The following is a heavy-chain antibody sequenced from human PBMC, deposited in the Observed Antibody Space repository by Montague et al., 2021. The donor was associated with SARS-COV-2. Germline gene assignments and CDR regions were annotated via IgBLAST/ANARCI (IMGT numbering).Heavy chain of an antibody. CDR1: GFTFSSYS. V-gene: IGHV3-21*01. Sequence: SLRLSCAASGFTFSSYSMNWVRQAPGKGLEWVSSISSSSSYIYYADSVKGRFTISRDNAKNSLYLQMNSLRAEDTAVYYCASDRVELHAADYWGQGTMVTVSS. J-gene: IGHJ4*02. CDR2: ISSSSSYI. CDR3: ASDRVELHAADY. D-gene: IGHD1-26*01.